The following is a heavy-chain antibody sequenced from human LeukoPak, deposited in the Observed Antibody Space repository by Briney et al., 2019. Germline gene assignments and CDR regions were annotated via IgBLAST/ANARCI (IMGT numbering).Heavy chain of an antibody. J-gene: IGHJ4*02. D-gene: IGHD2-2*01. Sequence: GGSLRLSCAASGSTFSSYEMNWVRQAPGKGPEWLSYISSSGKTAYYADSVKGRFTISRDNAKNSLYLEMNSLRAEDTAVYYCARDRCSSISCYFDYWGQGTLVTVSS. CDR1: GSTFSSYE. CDR3: ARDRCSSISCYFDY. CDR2: ISSSGKTA. V-gene: IGHV3-48*03.